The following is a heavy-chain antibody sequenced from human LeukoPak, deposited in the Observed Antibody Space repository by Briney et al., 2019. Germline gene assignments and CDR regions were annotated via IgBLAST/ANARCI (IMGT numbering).Heavy chain of an antibody. CDR2: IIPIFGTA. D-gene: IGHD2-15*01. CDR3: ASEVVVAATTVGYFDY. Sequence: ASVKVSCKASGGTFSSYAISWVRQALGQGLEWMGGIIPIFGTANYAQKFQGRVTITTDESTSTAYMELSSLRSEDTAVYYCASEVVVAATTVGYFDYWGQGALVTVSS. V-gene: IGHV1-69*05. CDR1: GGTFSSYA. J-gene: IGHJ4*02.